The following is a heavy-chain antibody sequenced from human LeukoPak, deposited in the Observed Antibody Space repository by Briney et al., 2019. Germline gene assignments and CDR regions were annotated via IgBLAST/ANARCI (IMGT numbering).Heavy chain of an antibody. CDR1: GGSINSYY. CDR3: ATNYTAVSAFDS. J-gene: IGHJ4*02. Sequence: PSETLSLTCTVSGGSINSYYWNWIRQPAGKGLEWIGHIQTSGSTKYSPSLKSRVTMSIDTSKNQFSLNLYSVTAADTAVYYCATNYTAVSAFDSWGQGTLVTVSS. D-gene: IGHD6-19*01. V-gene: IGHV4-4*07. CDR2: IQTSGST.